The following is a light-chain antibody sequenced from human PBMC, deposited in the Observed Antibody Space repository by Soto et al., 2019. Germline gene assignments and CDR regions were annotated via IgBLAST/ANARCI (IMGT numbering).Light chain of an antibody. CDR2: QVT. CDR1: SSDVGNYNY. V-gene: IGLV2-14*01. CDR3: TSFSTGSSYVI. J-gene: IGLJ2*01. Sequence: QSALTQPASVSGSPGQSITISCTGTSSDVGNYNYVSWYQETPGKAPRLIIYQVTNRPSGVSNRFSGSKSGNTASLTISGLQADDEADYYCTSFSTGSSYVIFGGGTQLTVL.